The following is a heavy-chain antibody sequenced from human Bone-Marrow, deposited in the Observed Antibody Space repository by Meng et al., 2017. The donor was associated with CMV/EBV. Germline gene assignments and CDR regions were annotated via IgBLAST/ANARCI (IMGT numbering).Heavy chain of an antibody. D-gene: IGHD6-6*01. Sequence: ASVKVSCKASGYTFTGYYMHWVRQAPGQGLEWMGWINPNSGGTNYAQKFQGRVTMTRDTSISTAYMELSRLRSDDTAVYYCAREEGVSSSSADPFDYWGQGTLVTVSS. CDR1: GYTFTGYY. V-gene: IGHV1-2*02. CDR3: AREEGVSSSSADPFDY. J-gene: IGHJ4*02. CDR2: INPNSGGT.